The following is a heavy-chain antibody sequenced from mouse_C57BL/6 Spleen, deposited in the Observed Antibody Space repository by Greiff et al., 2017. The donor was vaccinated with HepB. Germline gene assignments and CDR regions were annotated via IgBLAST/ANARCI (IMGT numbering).Heavy chain of an antibody. V-gene: IGHV1-76*01. CDR3: ARWTGKGYYFDY. CDR1: GYTFTDYY. D-gene: IGHD4-1*01. CDR2: IYPGSGNT. J-gene: IGHJ2*01. Sequence: QVQLKQSGAELVRPGASVKLSCKASGYTFTDYYINWVKQRPGQGLEWIARIYPGSGNTYYNEKFKGKATLTAEKSSSTAYMQLSSLTSEDSAVYFCARWTGKGYYFDYWGQGTTLTVSS.